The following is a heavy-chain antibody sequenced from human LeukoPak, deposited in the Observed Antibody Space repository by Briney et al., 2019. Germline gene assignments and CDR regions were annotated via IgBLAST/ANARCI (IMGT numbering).Heavy chain of an antibody. Sequence: GSLRLSCVASGFPFSSYWMTWVRQAPGKGLEWVSAISGSGGSTYYADSVKGRFTISRENSKNTLYLQMNSLRAEDTAVYYCAKGATDDFDYWGQGTLVTVSS. CDR2: ISGSGGST. D-gene: IGHD1-26*01. V-gene: IGHV3-23*01. J-gene: IGHJ4*02. CDR3: AKGATDDFDY. CDR1: GFPFSSYW.